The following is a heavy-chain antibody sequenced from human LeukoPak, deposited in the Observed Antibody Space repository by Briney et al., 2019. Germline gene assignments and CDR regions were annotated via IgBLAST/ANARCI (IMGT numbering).Heavy chain of an antibody. CDR3: ARGGAILDY. J-gene: IGHJ4*02. V-gene: IGHV3-33*01. CDR1: GFIFSTYG. CDR2: IWYDGSKK. D-gene: IGHD3-9*01. Sequence: GSLRLSCAASGFIFSTYGMHWVRQAPGKGLEWVAVIWYDGSKKYYGDSVKGRFTISRDNSKNTLYLQMNSLRAEDTGVYYCARGGAILDYWGQGTLVTVSS.